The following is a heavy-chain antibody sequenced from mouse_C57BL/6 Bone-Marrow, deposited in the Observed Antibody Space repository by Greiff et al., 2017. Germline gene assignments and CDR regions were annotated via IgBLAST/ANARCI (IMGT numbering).Heavy chain of an antibody. CDR3: ARHYYDYDDFDY. J-gene: IGHJ2*01. D-gene: IGHD2-4*01. Sequence: QVQLQQSGAELVRPGTSVKLSCKASGYTFTSYWMHWVKQRPGQGLEWIGVIDPSDSYTNYNQKFKGKATLTVDTSSSTAYMQLSSLTSEDSAVYYCARHYYDYDDFDYWGQGTTLTVSS. CDR1: GYTFTSYW. CDR2: IDPSDSYT. V-gene: IGHV1-59*01.